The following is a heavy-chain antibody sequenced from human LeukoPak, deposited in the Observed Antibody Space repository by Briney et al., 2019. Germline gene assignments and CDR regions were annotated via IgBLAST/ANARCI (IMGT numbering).Heavy chain of an antibody. CDR3: ARGGGLDV. J-gene: IGHJ6*02. D-gene: IGHD3-16*01. V-gene: IGHV3-7*03. CDR2: INNNGNVN. CDR1: GFTFSSYW. Sequence: GGSLRLSCAASGFTFSSYWMNWARQAPGKGLEWVASINNNGNVNYYVDSVKGRFTISRDNAKDSLYLQMSNLRAEDTAVYFCARGGGLDVWAKGPRSPSP.